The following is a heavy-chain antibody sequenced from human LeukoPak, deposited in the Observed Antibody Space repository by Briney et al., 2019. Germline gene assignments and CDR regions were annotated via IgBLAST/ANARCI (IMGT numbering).Heavy chain of an antibody. Sequence: GGSLRLSCAASGFTFSSYWMHWVRQAPGKGLVWVSRINSDGSSTSYADSVKGRFTISRDNAKNTLYLQMNSLSAEDTAVYYCAREKGSSSWYWFDPWGQGTLVTVSS. J-gene: IGHJ5*02. CDR3: AREKGSSSWYWFDP. CDR1: GFTFSSYW. V-gene: IGHV3-74*01. D-gene: IGHD6-13*01. CDR2: INSDGSST.